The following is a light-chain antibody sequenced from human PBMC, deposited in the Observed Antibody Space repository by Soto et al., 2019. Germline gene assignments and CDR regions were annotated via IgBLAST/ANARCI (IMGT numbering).Light chain of an antibody. CDR1: SSNIGAGYD. V-gene: IGLV1-40*01. J-gene: IGLJ3*02. CDR3: QSYDSSLSAWV. Sequence: QSVLTQPPSVSGAPGQRVTISCTGSSSNIGAGYDVHWYQQLPGIAPKLLIYGNTNRPSGVPDRFSGSRSGTSASLVIAGLQAEDEADYYCQSYDSSLSAWVFGGGTKLTVL. CDR2: GNT.